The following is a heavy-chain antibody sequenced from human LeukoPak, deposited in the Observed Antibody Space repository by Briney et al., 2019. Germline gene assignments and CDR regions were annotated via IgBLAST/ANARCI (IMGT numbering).Heavy chain of an antibody. CDR2: ISYDGSNK. D-gene: IGHD5-18*01. CDR1: GFTFSSYG. Sequence: GGSLRLSCAASGFTFSSYGMHWVRQAPGKGLEWVAVISYDGSNKYYADSVKGRFTISRDNSKNTLYLQMNSLRAEDTAVYYCAKKGLVDTAMVPVLWGQGTLVTVSS. J-gene: IGHJ4*02. CDR3: AKKGLVDTAMVPVL. V-gene: IGHV3-30*18.